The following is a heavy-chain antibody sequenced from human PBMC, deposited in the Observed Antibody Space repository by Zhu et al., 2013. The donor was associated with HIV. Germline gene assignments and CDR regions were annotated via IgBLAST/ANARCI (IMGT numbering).Heavy chain of an antibody. CDR2: INPNSGGT. D-gene: IGHD6-19*01. J-gene: IGHJ4*02. Sequence: QVQLVQSGAEVKKPGSSVKVSCKASGGTFSSYAISWVRQAPGQGLEWMGWINPNSGGTNYAQKFQGRVTMTRDTSISTAYMELSRLRSDDTAVYYCARGQAGYSSGWYYFDYWGQGTLVTVSS. CDR3: ARGQAGYSSGWYYFDY. V-gene: IGHV1-2*02. CDR1: GGTFSSYA.